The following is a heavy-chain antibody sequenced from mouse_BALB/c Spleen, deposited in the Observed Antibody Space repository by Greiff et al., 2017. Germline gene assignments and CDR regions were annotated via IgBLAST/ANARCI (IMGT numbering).Heavy chain of an antibody. CDR3: ARDAYGNYLDY. CDR2: IYPGNVNT. CDR1: GYTFTSYY. V-gene: IGHV1S56*01. D-gene: IGHD2-1*01. J-gene: IGHJ2*01. Sequence: QVQLQQSGPELVKPGASVRISCKASGYTFTSYYIHWVKQRPGQGLEWIGWIYPGNVNTKYNEKFKGKATLTADKSSSTAYMQLSSLTSEDSAVYCCARDAYGNYLDYWGQGTTLTVSS.